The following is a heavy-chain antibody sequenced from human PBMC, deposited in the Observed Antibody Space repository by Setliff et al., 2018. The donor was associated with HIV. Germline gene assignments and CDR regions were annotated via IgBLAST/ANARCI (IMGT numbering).Heavy chain of an antibody. J-gene: IGHJ4*02. CDR3: AKGAGLYGDYTFDH. D-gene: IGHD4-17*01. CDR2: IYSTGST. Sequence: SETLSLTCTVSGPSINIHYWSWIRQSPGKGFEWIGYIYSTGSTNYNPSLQSRVAISMVASRNQFSLKVTSVTAADTAVYHCAKGAGLYGDYTFDHWGQGRQVTVSS. CDR1: GPSINIHY. V-gene: IGHV4-59*11.